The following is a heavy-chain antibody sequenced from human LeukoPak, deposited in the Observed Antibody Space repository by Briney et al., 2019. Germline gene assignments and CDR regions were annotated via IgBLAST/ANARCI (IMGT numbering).Heavy chain of an antibody. Sequence: GGSLRLSCAASGFTFGNYGMSWVRQAPGKGLEWVSGINWNGGSTGYADSVEGRFTISRDNAKNSQYLQMNSLRVEDTALYYCARAQTYGDSRLLLDYWGQGTLVTASS. CDR2: INWNGGST. J-gene: IGHJ4*02. V-gene: IGHV3-20*04. D-gene: IGHD2-21*02. CDR3: ARAQTYGDSRLLLDY. CDR1: GFTFGNYG.